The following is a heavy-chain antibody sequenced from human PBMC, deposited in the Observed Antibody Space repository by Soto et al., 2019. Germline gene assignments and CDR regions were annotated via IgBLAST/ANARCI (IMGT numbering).Heavy chain of an antibody. V-gene: IGHV3-53*01. CDR1: GFTVISNY. CDR2: IYTGGRT. D-gene: IGHD3-3*01. J-gene: IGHJ6*02. CDR3: ATDALGAIFGVNNMDV. Sequence: EVQLVESGGGLIQPGGALRLSCAASGFTVISNYMSWVRQAPGKGLEWVSVIYTGGRTYYADSVKGRFTISRDSSKNTLYLQMNSLRAEDTAVYYCATDALGAIFGVNNMDVWGQGTRVTVSS.